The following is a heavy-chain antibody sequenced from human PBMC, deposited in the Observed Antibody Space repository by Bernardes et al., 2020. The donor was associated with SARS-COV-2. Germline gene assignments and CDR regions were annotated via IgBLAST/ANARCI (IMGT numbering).Heavy chain of an antibody. CDR2: IRSSSSDI. V-gene: IGHV3-21*01. CDR1: GFTFSIYG. Sequence: GGTLRLSCVFSGFTFSIYGMSWVRQAPGKGLEWVSSIRSSSSDIYYADSVKGRFTISRDDAKNSLYLQMNNLRAEDTAVYYCARGGLVRGVIPDYWSQGTMVTVSS. J-gene: IGHJ4*02. CDR3: ARGGLVRGVIPDY. D-gene: IGHD3-10*01.